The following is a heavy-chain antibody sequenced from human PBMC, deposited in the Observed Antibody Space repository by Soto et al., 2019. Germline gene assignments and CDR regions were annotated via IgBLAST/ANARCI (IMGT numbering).Heavy chain of an antibody. V-gene: IGHV4-31*03. CDR2: IYYSGST. CDR3: ARAGYCSGGSCYSLYYFDY. Sequence: QVQLQESGPGLVKPSQTLSLTCTVSGGSISSGGYYWSWIRQHPGKGLEWIGYIYYSGSTYYNPSLKSRVTISVDTXTNXFXPKLSSVTAADTAVYYCARAGYCSGGSCYSLYYFDYWGQGTLVTVSS. D-gene: IGHD2-15*01. J-gene: IGHJ4*02. CDR1: GGSISSGGYY.